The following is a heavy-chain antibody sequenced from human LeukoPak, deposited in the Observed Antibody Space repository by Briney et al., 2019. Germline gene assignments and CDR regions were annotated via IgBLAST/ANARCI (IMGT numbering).Heavy chain of an antibody. V-gene: IGHV3-21*01. Sequence: PGGSLRLSCAASGFTFSSYSMNWVPEAPGKGLEWVSSISSSSSYIYYADSVKGGFTISRDSAKNLLHLQMNSLRAEDTAVYYCARDYYDSSGYRSWDYWGQGTLVTVSS. J-gene: IGHJ4*02. D-gene: IGHD3-22*01. CDR3: ARDYYDSSGYRSWDY. CDR1: GFTFSSYS. CDR2: ISSSSSYI.